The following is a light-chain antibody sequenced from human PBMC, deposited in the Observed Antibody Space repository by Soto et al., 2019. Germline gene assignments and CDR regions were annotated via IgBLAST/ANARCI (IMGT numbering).Light chain of an antibody. Sequence: QSVLTQPASVSGSPGQSITISCTGTSSDIGADDFVSWYQHHPDKTPKLVISAVTRRSSGVSDRFSGSKSGNTATLTISGLQAEDEADYYCASYTDTTTQVFGGGTKLTVL. CDR3: ASYTDTTTQV. J-gene: IGLJ3*02. CDR1: SSDIGADDF. CDR2: AVT. V-gene: IGLV2-14*01.